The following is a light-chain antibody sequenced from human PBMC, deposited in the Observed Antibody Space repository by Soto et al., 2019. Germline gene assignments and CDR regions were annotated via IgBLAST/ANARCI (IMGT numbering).Light chain of an antibody. V-gene: IGKV3-20*01. CDR2: GAT. J-gene: IGKJ1*01. CDR3: QQYGNSPPWT. Sequence: EIVLTQSPGTLSLSPGERATLSCRASQSVSSSYLAWYQQKPGQAPRLLIYGATSRATGIPARFSGSASGTDFTLILSRPEPEDFAVYYCQQYGNSPPWTFGQGTKVEIK. CDR1: QSVSSSY.